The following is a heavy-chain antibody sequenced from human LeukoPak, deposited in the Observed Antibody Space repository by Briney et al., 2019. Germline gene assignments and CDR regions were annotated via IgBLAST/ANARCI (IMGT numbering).Heavy chain of an antibody. CDR2: ISGSGGST. CDR3: AKDRRLDSRVNWFDP. D-gene: IGHD3-10*01. CDR1: GFTFSSYA. J-gene: IGHJ5*02. V-gene: IGHV3-23*01. Sequence: GGSLRLSCAASGFTFSSYAMSWVRQAPGKGLEWVSAISGSGGSTYYADSVKGRFTISRDNSKNTLYLQMNSLRAEDAAVYYCAKDRRLDSRVNWFDPWGQGTLVTVSS.